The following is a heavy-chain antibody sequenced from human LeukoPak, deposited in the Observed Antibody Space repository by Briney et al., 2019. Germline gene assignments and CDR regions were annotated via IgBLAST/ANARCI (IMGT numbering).Heavy chain of an antibody. V-gene: IGHV3-30*02. CDR3: AKVLTGYCGSTSCPFDS. D-gene: IGHD2-2*01. CDR2: IGYHGSNI. CDR1: GSTFSSYG. J-gene: IGHJ4*02. Sequence: GGSLRLSCTASGSTFSSYGMHWVRQAPGKGLEWVAYIGYHGSNINYEESVKGRFTISRDNSKDTLLLQLGSLRAEATAVYYCAKVLTGYCGSTSCPFDSWGQGTLVTVSS.